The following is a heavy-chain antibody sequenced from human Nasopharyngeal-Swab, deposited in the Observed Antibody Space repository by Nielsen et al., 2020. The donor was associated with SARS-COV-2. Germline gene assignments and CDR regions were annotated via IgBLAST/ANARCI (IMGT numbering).Heavy chain of an antibody. J-gene: IGHJ5*02. V-gene: IGHV4-59*11. CDR3: AKEGATGWFDP. Sequence: GSLRLSCTVSGVSISSQYWSWIRQPPGKGLEWIGYISHNSGTNYNPSLKSPVTMFMDTSKNQFSLKLRSVTAADTAVYYCAKEGATGWFDPWGQGTLATVSS. CDR1: GVSISSQY. CDR2: ISHNSGT.